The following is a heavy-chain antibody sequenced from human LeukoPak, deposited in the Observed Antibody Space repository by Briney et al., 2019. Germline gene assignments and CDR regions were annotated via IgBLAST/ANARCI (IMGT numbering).Heavy chain of an antibody. CDR3: ARDLRGPLAWFDP. D-gene: IGHD3-16*02. Sequence: ASVKVSCKASGYTFTSYYMHWVRQAPGQGLEWMGIINPSGGSTSYAQKFQGRVTMTRDMSTSTVYMELSSLRSEDTAVYYCARDLRGPLAWFDPWGQGTLVTVSS. V-gene: IGHV1-46*01. J-gene: IGHJ5*02. CDR2: INPSGGST. CDR1: GYTFTSYY.